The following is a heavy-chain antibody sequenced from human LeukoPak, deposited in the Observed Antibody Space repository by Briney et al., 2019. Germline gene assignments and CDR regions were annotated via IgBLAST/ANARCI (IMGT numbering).Heavy chain of an antibody. J-gene: IGHJ5*02. CDR1: GFTFSNYE. D-gene: IGHD6-13*01. V-gene: IGHV3-48*03. CDR3: ARGLASSNWPHWFDP. Sequence: GGSLRLSCAASGFTFSNYEMNWVRQAPGKGLEWVSYISAIDSTTYYADSVKGQFTISRDNAKNSLYLQMNSLRVKDTDVYHCARGLASSNWPHWFDPWGQGTLVSVSS. CDR2: ISAIDSTT.